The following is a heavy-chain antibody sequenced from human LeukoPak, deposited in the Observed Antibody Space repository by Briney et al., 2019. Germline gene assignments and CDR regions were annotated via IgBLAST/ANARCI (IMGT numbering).Heavy chain of an antibody. CDR1: GFTSIAYA. CDR3: AKIGSTVVT. V-gene: IGHV3-23*01. D-gene: IGHD4-23*01. CDR2: ISGSGGST. J-gene: IGHJ4*02. Sequence: PGGSLRLSCVGSGFTSIAYAMSWVRQAPGKGLEWVSAISGSGGSTYYADSVKGRFTISRDNSKNTLYLQMNSLRAEDTAVYYCAKIGSTVVTWGQGTLVTVSS.